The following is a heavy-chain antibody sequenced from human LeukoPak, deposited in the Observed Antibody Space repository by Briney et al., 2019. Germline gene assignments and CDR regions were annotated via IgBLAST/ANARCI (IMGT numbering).Heavy chain of an antibody. V-gene: IGHV3-21*06. CDR3: ARGYSYGPDN. CDR1: GFTFSSYN. CDR2: ISSSGSFI. J-gene: IGHJ4*02. D-gene: IGHD5-18*01. Sequence: PGGALRLSCAASGFTFSSYNMNWVRQAPGKGLEWVSSISSSGSFIYYADSLKGRLTISRDNAKNSLYLQMHSLRAEDTAVYYCARGYSYGPDNWGQGTLVTVSS.